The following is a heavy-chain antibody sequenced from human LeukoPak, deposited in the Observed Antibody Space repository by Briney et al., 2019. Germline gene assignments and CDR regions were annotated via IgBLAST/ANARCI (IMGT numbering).Heavy chain of an antibody. D-gene: IGHD3-16*02. CDR2: ISYDGSNK. V-gene: IGHV3-30-3*01. CDR1: GFTFSSYG. J-gene: IGHJ4*02. Sequence: PGRSLRLSCAASGFTFSSYGMHWVRQAPGEGLEWVAVISYDGSNKYYADSVKGRFTISRDNSKNTLYLQMNSLRAEDTAVYYCARSRDTYYDYVWGSYRLYNEFDYWGQGTLVTVSS. CDR3: ARSRDTYYDYVWGSYRLYNEFDY.